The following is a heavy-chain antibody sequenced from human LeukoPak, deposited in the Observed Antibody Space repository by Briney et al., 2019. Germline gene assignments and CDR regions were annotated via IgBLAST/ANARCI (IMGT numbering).Heavy chain of an antibody. J-gene: IGHJ4*02. CDR2: IYSGGST. Sequence: GGSLRLSWAVAGFTVSTNYMGWVSQAPGKGLEWVSVIYSGGSTYYADSVKGRFTISRHNSKNTLYLQMNSLRAEDTAVYYCARGQSSGWSYWGQGTLVTVSS. CDR1: GFTVSTNY. V-gene: IGHV3-53*04. CDR3: ARGQSSGWSY. D-gene: IGHD6-19*01.